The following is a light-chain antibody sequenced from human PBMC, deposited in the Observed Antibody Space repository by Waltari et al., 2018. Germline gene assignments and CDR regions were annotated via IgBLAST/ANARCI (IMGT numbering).Light chain of an antibody. V-gene: IGLV7-46*01. CDR3: LLTYSGVRV. CDR1: TGACPRGHF. Sequence: AVVTQEPSLTVSPGGTVPLPCAPSTGACPRGHFSYWFQQKPGQAPRTLIYDTTNKHSWTPARFSGSLLGGKAALTLSGAQPEDEAEYYCLLTYSGVRVFGGGTKLTVL. J-gene: IGLJ3*02. CDR2: DTT.